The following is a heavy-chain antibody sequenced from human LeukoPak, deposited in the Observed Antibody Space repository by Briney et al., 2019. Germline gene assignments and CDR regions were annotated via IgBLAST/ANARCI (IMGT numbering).Heavy chain of an antibody. CDR3: ARGQGRGSGWYGVDY. D-gene: IGHD6-19*01. CDR1: GGSISSYY. Sequence: SETLSLTCTVSGGSISSYYWSWIRQPPGKGLEGIGYIYYSGSTNYNPSLKSRVTISVDTSKNQFSLKLSSVTAADTAVYYCARGQGRGSGWYGVDYWGQGTLVTVSS. V-gene: IGHV4-59*01. J-gene: IGHJ4*02. CDR2: IYYSGST.